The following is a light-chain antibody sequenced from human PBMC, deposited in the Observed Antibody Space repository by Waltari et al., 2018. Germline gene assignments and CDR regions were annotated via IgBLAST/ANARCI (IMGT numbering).Light chain of an antibody. CDR1: QSLVNNY. J-gene: IGKJ2*01. CDR2: ATS. CDR3: QHYGSSLYT. V-gene: IGKV3-20*01. Sequence: VVLTQFPGTLPLSPGETATLSCRTSQSLVNNYLAWYQQKPGQAPRLLIYATSTRASGIPDRFSGSESGTDFTLTISRLEPEDFAVYYCQHYGSSLYTFGQGTKLELK.